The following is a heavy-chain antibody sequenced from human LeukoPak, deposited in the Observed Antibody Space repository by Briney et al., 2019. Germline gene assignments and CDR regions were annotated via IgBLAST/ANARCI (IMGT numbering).Heavy chain of an antibody. Sequence: GGSLRLSCAASGFTFSRYSMNWLRQAPGKGLQWEANIKLDGSEKYYVDSVKGRFTISRDNAQNPLHLRMNRLRAEDTAVYYCARSLDYWDQETLVIVSS. J-gene: IGHJ4*02. CDR2: IKLDGSEK. V-gene: IGHV3-7*01. CDR3: ARSLDY. CDR1: GFTFSRYS.